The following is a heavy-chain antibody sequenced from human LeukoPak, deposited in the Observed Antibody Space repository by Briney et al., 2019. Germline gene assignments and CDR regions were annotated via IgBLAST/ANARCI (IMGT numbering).Heavy chain of an antibody. CDR1: GFTFSSYS. J-gene: IGHJ4*02. D-gene: IGHD6-19*01. Sequence: GGSLRLSCAASGFTFSSYSMNWVRQAPGKGLEWVSAISGSGGSTYYADSVKGRFTISRDNSKNTLYLQMNSLRAEDTAVYYCAKVAGASGRSPIDYWGQGTLVTVSS. V-gene: IGHV3-23*01. CDR2: ISGSGGST. CDR3: AKVAGASGRSPIDY.